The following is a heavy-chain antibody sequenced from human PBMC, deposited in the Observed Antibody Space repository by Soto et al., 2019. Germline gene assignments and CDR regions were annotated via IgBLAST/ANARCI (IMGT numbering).Heavy chain of an antibody. D-gene: IGHD4-4*01. CDR1: GGSISSNNR. V-gene: IGHV4-4*02. J-gene: IGHJ4*02. CDR3: ARETYSNYGGWIDF. CDR2: IYHSGDT. Sequence: QVQLQESGPRLVKPSGTLSLTCTVSGGSISSNNRWTWVRQPPGKGLEWIGEIYHSGDTNYKPSLETRVSISVDKSKNQISLRLNSVTAADTAVYYCARETYSNYGGWIDFWGQGALVTVSS.